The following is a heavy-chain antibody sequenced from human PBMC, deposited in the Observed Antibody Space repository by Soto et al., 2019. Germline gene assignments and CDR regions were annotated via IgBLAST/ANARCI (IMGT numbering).Heavy chain of an antibody. J-gene: IGHJ3*01. CDR1: GFSFSNYG. CDR2: ISHDGNSH. V-gene: IGHV3-30*18. D-gene: IGHD3-22*01. Sequence: QVHLVESGGGVGQPGEALRLSWEGPGFSFSNYGIHWVRQAPSKGLGWVAVISHDGNSHHLADSVRGRFTISRDNSKNTVFLHMTSLRREDSAVYHCVKAQERSAQYFAVVITAFDFWGQGIMVTVSS. CDR3: VKAQERSAQYFAVVITAFDF.